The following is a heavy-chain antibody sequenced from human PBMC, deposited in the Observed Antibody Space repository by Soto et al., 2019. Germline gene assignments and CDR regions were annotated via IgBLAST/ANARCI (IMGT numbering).Heavy chain of an antibody. CDR2: IYYSGST. CDR3: ARHEGGWYHD. D-gene: IGHD6-19*01. J-gene: IGHJ4*02. CDR1: GGSISSYY. Sequence: QVQLQESGPGLVKPSETLSLTCTVSGGSISSYYWSWIRQPPGKGLEWIGYIYYSGSTNYNPSLKSRVTISVDTSKNQFSLKLSSVTAADTAVYYCARHEGGWYHDWGQGTLVTVSS. V-gene: IGHV4-59*08.